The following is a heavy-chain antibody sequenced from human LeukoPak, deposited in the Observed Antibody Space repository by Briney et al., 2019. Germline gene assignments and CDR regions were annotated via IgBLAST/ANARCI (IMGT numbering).Heavy chain of an antibody. CDR2: MYYSGST. V-gene: IGHV4-39*07. Sequence: SETLSLTCTVSGSSISSSSYYWGWIRQPPGKGVEWIGSMYYSGSTYYNPSLKSRVTISVDTSKNQFSLKLSSVTAADTAVYYCARGGPLRESGIAARPFGAYYFDYWGQGTLVTVSS. CDR1: GSSISSSSYY. CDR3: ARGGPLRESGIAARPFGAYYFDY. D-gene: IGHD6-6*01. J-gene: IGHJ4*02.